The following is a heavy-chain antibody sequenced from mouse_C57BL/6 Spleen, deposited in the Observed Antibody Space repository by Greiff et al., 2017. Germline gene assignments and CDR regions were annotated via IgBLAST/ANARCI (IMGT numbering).Heavy chain of an antibody. Sequence: VHLVESGPGLVAPSQSLSITCTVSGFSLTSYAISWVRQPPGKGLEWLGVIWTGGGTNYNSALKSRLSISKDNSKSQVFLKMNSLQTDDTARYYCASLNYYGSSYEYFDVWGTGTTVTVSS. V-gene: IGHV2-9-1*01. CDR3: ASLNYYGSSYEYFDV. CDR1: GFSLTSYA. CDR2: IWTGGGT. D-gene: IGHD1-1*01. J-gene: IGHJ1*03.